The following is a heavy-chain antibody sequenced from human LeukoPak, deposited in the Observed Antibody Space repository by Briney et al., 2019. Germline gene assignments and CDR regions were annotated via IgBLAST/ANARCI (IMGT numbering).Heavy chain of an antibody. J-gene: IGHJ3*02. CDR3: ARIGHPWGIEDAFDI. CDR2: TYYTSKWYS. V-gene: IGHV6-1*01. CDR1: GVTVSSNSAT. Sequence: SQTLSLTCAISGVTVSSNSATWNWIRQSPSRGLEWLGRTYYTSKWYSDYAVSVKSRITINPDTSKNQFSLQLNSVTPEDTAVYYCARIGHPWGIEDAFDIWGQGTMVTVSS. D-gene: IGHD3-16*01.